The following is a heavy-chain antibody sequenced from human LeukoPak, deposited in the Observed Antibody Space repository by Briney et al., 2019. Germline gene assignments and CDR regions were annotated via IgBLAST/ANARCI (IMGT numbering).Heavy chain of an antibody. CDR2: ISSSSSYI. V-gene: IGHV3-21*01. J-gene: IGHJ5*02. D-gene: IGHD2-2*01. CDR1: GFTFSNYR. Sequence: AGGSLRLSCAASGFTFSNYRMNWVRQAPGKGLEWVSSISSSSSYIYYADSVKGRFAISRDNAKNTLYLQMNSLRAEDTAVYYCARDLGVPAAGDTPDRDRVTGGGHLNWFDPWGQGTLVTVSS. CDR3: ARDLGVPAAGDTPDRDRVTGGGHLNWFDP.